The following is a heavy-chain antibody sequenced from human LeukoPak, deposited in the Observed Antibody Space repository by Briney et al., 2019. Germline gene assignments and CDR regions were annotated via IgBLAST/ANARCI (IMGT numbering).Heavy chain of an antibody. J-gene: IGHJ4*02. V-gene: IGHV4-59*01. CDR3: ARGMIPAATYFGY. Sequence: SETLSLTCTVSGGSISSYYWSWIRQPPGKGLEWIGYIYYSGSTNYNPSLKSRVTISVDTSKNQFSLKLSSVTAADTAVYYCARGMIPAATYFGYWGQGTLVTVSS. D-gene: IGHD2-2*01. CDR2: IYYSGST. CDR1: GGSISSYY.